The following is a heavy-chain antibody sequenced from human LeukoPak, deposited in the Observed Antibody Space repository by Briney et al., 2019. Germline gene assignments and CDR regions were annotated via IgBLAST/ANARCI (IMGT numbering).Heavy chain of an antibody. CDR2: IYISGAI. D-gene: IGHD1-26*01. CDR3: ARQGVGATRLGY. V-gene: IGHV4-61*02. Sequence: SETLSLTCTVSGGYINSGNYYWNWIRQPAGKGLEWIGRIYISGAINYNPSLKSRVTISVDTSKNQFSLKLSSVTAADTAVYYCARQGVGATRLGYWGQGTLVTVSS. J-gene: IGHJ4*02. CDR1: GGYINSGNYY.